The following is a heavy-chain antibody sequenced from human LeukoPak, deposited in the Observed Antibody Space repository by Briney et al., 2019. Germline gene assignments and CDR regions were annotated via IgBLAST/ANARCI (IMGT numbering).Heavy chain of an antibody. Sequence: SETLSLTCIVSGGSISTNSFSWGWIRQAPGKGPEWIGSMYYSGTTYYNLSLRSRVTISVDTSKNQFSLELSSVTAADTAVYYCARGTLYDYWGQGTLVTVSS. D-gene: IGHD3-10*01. V-gene: IGHV4-39*01. CDR3: ARGTLYDY. CDR1: GGSISTNSFS. J-gene: IGHJ4*02. CDR2: MYYSGTT.